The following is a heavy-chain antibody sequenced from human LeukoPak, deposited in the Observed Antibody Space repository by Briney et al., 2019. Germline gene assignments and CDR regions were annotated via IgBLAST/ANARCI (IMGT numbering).Heavy chain of an antibody. D-gene: IGHD1-26*01. CDR2: VYSGGNT. CDR1: GFTFSNYA. V-gene: IGHV3-66*01. Sequence: GGSLRLSCAASGFTFSNYAMSWVRQAPGKGLEWVSVVYSGGNTYYADSVKGRFTISRDNSKNTVSLQMNSLRDEDTAVYFCAVSRIVGAVDVFDMWGQGTMVTVSS. CDR3: AVSRIVGAVDVFDM. J-gene: IGHJ3*02.